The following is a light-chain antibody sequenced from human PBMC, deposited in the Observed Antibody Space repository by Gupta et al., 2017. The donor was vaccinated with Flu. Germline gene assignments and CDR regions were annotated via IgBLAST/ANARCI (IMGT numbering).Light chain of an antibody. Sequence: QSVLNQPPSASGTPGQRVTISCSGSSSNIGSNYVYWYQQLPGTAPKLLIYGNNQRPSGVPDRFSGSKSGTSASLAISGLRSEDEADYYCAAWDDSLSGWVFGGGTKLTVL. CDR3: AAWDDSLSGWV. CDR2: GNN. J-gene: IGLJ3*02. V-gene: IGLV1-47*01. CDR1: SSNIGSNY.